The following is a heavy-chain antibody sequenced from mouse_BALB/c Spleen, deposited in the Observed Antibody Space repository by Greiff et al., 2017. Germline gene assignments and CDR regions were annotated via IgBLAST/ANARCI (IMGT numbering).Heavy chain of an antibody. CDR2: IDPANGNT. CDR3: AREGGNLRYWYFDV. V-gene: IGHV14-3*02. Sequence: VHVKQSGAELVKPGASVKLSCTASGFNIKDTYMHWVKQRPEQGLEWIGRIDPANGNTKYDPKFQGKATITADTSSNTAYLQLSSLTSEDTAVYYCAREGGNLRYWYFDVWGAGTTVTVSS. J-gene: IGHJ1*01. D-gene: IGHD2-1*01. CDR1: GFNIKDTY.